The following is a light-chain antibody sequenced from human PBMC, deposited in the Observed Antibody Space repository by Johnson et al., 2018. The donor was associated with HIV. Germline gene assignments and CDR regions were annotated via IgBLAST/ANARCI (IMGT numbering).Light chain of an antibody. V-gene: IGLV1-51*01. CDR1: SSNIGNNY. J-gene: IGLJ1*01. CDR2: DNH. Sequence: QAVLTQPPSVSAAPGQKVTISCSGSSSNIGNNYVSWYQQVPGTAPKLLIYDNHKRPSGIPDRVSGSKSGTSATLGITGLQTGDEADYYSGTWDSSLSAGVFGTGTKVTVL. CDR3: GTWDSSLSAGV.